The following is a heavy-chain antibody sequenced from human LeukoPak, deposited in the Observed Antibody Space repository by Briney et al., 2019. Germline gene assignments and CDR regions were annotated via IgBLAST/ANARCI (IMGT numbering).Heavy chain of an antibody. CDR1: GFTFSSYW. CDR3: ARESVVVVAAKAYNWFDP. D-gene: IGHD2-15*01. CDR2: IKQDGSEK. V-gene: IGHV3-7*01. J-gene: IGHJ5*02. Sequence: GGSLRLSCAASGFTFSSYWMSWVRQAPGKGLEWVANIKQDGSEKYYVDSVKGRFTISRDKAKNSLYLQMNSLRAEETAVYYCARESVVVVAAKAYNWFDPWGQGTLVTVSS.